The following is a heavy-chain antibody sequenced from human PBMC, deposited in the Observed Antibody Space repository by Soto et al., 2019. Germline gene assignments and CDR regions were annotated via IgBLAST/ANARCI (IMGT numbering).Heavy chain of an antibody. D-gene: IGHD6-13*01. CDR1: GGTFSSCA. Sequence: SVKVSCKASGGTFSSCAISWVRQAPGQGLEWMGGIIPIFGTANYAQKFQGRVTITTDESTSTAYMELSSLRSEDTAVYYCARDSSAAGTSVDYWGQGTLVTVSS. J-gene: IGHJ4*02. CDR3: ARDSSAAGTSVDY. V-gene: IGHV1-69*05. CDR2: IIPIFGTA.